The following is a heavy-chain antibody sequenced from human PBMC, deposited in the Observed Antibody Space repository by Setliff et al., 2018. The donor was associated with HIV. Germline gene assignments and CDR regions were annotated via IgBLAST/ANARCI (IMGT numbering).Heavy chain of an antibody. D-gene: IGHD3-16*01. Sequence: SETLSLTCAVYGGSFSGYYWSWIRQPPGKGLEWIGEIDHSGSTKYNPSLKSRVTISVDTSKNQFSLKLRSVTAADTAVYFCARRLAVYDGSNWGGWFDPWGQGTLVTVSS. CDR1: GGSFSGYY. CDR3: ARRLAVYDGSNWGGWFDP. CDR2: IDHSGST. V-gene: IGHV4-34*01. J-gene: IGHJ5*02.